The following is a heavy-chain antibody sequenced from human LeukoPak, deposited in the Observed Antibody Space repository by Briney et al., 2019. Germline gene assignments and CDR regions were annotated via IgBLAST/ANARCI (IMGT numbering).Heavy chain of an antibody. Sequence: ASVKVSCQASGYTFTGYYMHWVRQAPGQGLEWMGGIIPIFGTANYAQKFQGRVTITADESTSTAYMELSSLRSEDTAVYYCARARIAAAPDYWGQGTLVTVSS. V-gene: IGHV1-69*13. CDR3: ARARIAAAPDY. J-gene: IGHJ4*02. CDR1: GYTFTGYY. D-gene: IGHD6-13*01. CDR2: IIPIFGTA.